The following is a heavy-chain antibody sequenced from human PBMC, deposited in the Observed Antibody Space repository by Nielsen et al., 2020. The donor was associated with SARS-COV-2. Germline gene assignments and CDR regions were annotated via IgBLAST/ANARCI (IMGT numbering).Heavy chain of an antibody. CDR3: AGAPRYSYGADYYYYYGMDV. Sequence: GESLKISCVASGITFSTSSMNWVRQAPGKGLEWVSSISSSSYIYYAGSVKGRFTISRDNANNSLYLQMNSLRAEDTAVYYCAGAPRYSYGADYYYYYGMDVWGQGTTVTVSS. CDR1: GITFSTSS. CDR2: ISSSSYI. J-gene: IGHJ6*02. V-gene: IGHV3-21*01. D-gene: IGHD5-18*01.